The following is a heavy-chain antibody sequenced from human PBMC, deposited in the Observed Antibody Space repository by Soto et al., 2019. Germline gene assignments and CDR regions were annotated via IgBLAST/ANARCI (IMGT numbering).Heavy chain of an antibody. CDR2: VDYTGSYT. V-gene: IGHV3-23*01. CDR3: AYRSGGFSEFDY. Sequence: GGSLRLSCAAPGFTFSGFAMNWVRQPPGKGLEWVSSVDYTGSYTFYAASVKGRFTISRDNSKNMVYLELNSLRAEDTAVYYCAYRSGGFSEFDYWGPGTLVTVSS. D-gene: IGHD5-12*01. CDR1: GFTFSGFA. J-gene: IGHJ4*02.